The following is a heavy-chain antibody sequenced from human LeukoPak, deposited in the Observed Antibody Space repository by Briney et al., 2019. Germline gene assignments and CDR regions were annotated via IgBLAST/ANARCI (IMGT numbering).Heavy chain of an antibody. CDR2: TYYRSTWFN. CDR1: GDSFSNNSAA. V-gene: IGHV6-1*01. Sequence: SQTLSLTCAISGDSFSNNSAAWNWIRQSPSRGLEWLGRTYYRSTWFNDYAGSVKSRITINPDTSTNQFSLQLNSVTPEDTAIYYCARESGPDYGDYCFDCWGQGTLVTVSS. CDR3: ARESGPDYGDYCFDC. J-gene: IGHJ4*02. D-gene: IGHD4-17*01.